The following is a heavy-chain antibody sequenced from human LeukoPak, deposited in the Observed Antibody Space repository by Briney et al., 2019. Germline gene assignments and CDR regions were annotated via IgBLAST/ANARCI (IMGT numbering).Heavy chain of an antibody. V-gene: IGHV3-48*03. CDR2: INFGGNTM. Sequence: PGGSLRLSCTASGFTFSSFEMNWVRQAPGKGLEWVSYINFGGNTMYYTDSVKGRFTISGDNAKNSLYLQMNSLRAEDTAVYYCARDGRSSSSLNLWGQGTLVTVSS. CDR3: ARDGRSSSSLNL. D-gene: IGHD6-6*01. J-gene: IGHJ5*02. CDR1: GFTFSSFE.